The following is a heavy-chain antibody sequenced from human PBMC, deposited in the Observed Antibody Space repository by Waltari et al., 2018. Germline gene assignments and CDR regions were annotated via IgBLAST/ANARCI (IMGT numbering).Heavy chain of an antibody. J-gene: IGHJ4*02. Sequence: EVQLVESGGGLVKPGGSLRLSCAASGFTFSSCSMTLVRQAPGKGLEWVSSISSSSSYIYYADSVKGRFTISRDNAKNSLYLQMNSLRAEDTAVYYCARGGGPGGPQWFYWGQGTLVTVSS. CDR2: ISSSSSYI. D-gene: IGHD2-8*01. V-gene: IGHV3-21*01. CDR3: ARGGGPGGPQWFY. CDR1: GFTFSSCS.